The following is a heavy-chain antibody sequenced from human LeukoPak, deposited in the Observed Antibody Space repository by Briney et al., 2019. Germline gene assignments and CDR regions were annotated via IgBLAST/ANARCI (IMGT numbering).Heavy chain of an antibody. D-gene: IGHD4-23*01. CDR3: ARRAGGYSHPYDY. CDR1: GFTFSIYA. CDR2: ISSNGDDT. J-gene: IGHJ4*02. Sequence: GGSLRLSCAASGFTFSIYAMHWVRQPPGKGLEYVSSISSNGDDTHYANSVKGRFTISRDNSKNTLYLQMNSLRAEDTAVYYCARRAGGYSHPYDYWGQGILVTVSS. V-gene: IGHV3-64*01.